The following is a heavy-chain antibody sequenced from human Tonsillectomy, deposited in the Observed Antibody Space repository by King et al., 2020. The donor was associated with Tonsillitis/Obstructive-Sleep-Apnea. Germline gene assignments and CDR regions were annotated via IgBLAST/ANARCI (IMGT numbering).Heavy chain of an antibody. CDR3: ARERAVAGTGTFDY. CDR2: ISYDGTKK. Sequence: VQLVESGGGVVQPGRSLRLSCAASGFTFSSYGMHWVRQAPGKGLEWVAVISYDGTKKYYADSVKGRITISRDNSKNTLYVQMNGLRAEDTAVYYCARERAVAGTGTFDYWGQGTLVTVSS. D-gene: IGHD6-19*01. CDR1: GFTFSSYG. V-gene: IGHV3-30*19. J-gene: IGHJ4*02.